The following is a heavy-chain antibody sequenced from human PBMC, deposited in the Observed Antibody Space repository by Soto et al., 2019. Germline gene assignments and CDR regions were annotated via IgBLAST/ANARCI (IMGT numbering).Heavy chain of an antibody. CDR2: IYYSGST. V-gene: IGHV4-59*01. Sequence: PSETLSLTCTVSGGSISSYYWSWIRQPPGKGLEWIGYIYYSGSTNYNPSLKSRVTISVDTSKNQFSLKLSSVTAADTAVYYCARDDGSIAAFSYWGQGTLVTVSS. J-gene: IGHJ4*02. D-gene: IGHD6-6*01. CDR3: ARDDGSIAAFSY. CDR1: GGSISSYY.